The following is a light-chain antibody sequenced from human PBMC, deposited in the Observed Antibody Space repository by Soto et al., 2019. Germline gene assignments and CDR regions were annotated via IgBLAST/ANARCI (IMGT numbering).Light chain of an antibody. CDR1: QSVSSN. J-gene: IGKJ1*01. V-gene: IGKV3-15*01. CDR2: GAS. Sequence: EIVMTQSPATLSVSPGERTTLSCRASQSVSSNLAWYQQKPGQAPTLLIYGASTMATGIPARFSGGGSGTEFTLAISSLQSKDFAVSYGQQYNNWPPWTFGRATKVEIK. CDR3: QQYNNWPPWT.